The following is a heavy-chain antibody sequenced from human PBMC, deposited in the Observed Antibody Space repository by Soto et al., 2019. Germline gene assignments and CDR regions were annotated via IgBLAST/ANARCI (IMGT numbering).Heavy chain of an antibody. D-gene: IGHD3-3*01. J-gene: IGHJ6*03. CDR3: ATTVPYDFWSGYYSYYMDV. Sequence: SETLSLTCTVSGGSISSYYWSWIRQPPGKGLEWIGYIYYSGSTNYNPSLKSRVTISVDTSKNQFSLKLSSVTAADTAVYYCATTVPYDFWSGYYSYYMDVWGKGTTVTVSS. V-gene: IGHV4-59*01. CDR1: GGSISSYY. CDR2: IYYSGST.